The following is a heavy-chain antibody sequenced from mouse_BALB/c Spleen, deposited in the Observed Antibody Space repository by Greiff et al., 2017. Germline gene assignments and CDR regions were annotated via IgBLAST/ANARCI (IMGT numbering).Heavy chain of an antibody. J-gene: IGHJ4*01. V-gene: IGHV5-6-5*01. D-gene: IGHD1-1*01. Sequence: EVKLVESGGGLVKPGGSLKLSCAASGFTFRSYAMSWVRQTPEKRLEWVASISSGGSTYYPDSVKGRFTISRDNARNILYLQMSSLRSEDTAMYYCARVDYYGSSFYYAMDYWGQGTSVTVSS. CDR1: GFTFRSYA. CDR2: ISSGGST. CDR3: ARVDYYGSSFYYAMDY.